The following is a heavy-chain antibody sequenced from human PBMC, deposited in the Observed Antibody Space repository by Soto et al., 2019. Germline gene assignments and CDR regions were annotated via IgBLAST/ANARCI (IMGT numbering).Heavy chain of an antibody. Sequence: QVQLQQWGAGPLRPLETLSLTCGVSGGSFSGYYWAWIRQCPGKGLEWVGEINDRGSINYNPFLKSRVSISVDTSKNHSSLNLRSVTAAETAVYNCARESHDILTGPPWVWYFEHWGRGTLVTVSS. D-gene: IGHD3-9*01. CDR1: GGSFSGYY. V-gene: IGHV4-34*01. CDR3: ARESHDILTGPPWVWYFEH. J-gene: IGHJ2*01. CDR2: INDRGSI.